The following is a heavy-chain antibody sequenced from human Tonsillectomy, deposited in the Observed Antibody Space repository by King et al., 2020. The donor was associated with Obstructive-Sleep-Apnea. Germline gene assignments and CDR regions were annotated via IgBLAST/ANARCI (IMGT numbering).Heavy chain of an antibody. J-gene: IGHJ4*02. CDR2: IKQDGSEK. CDR3: ARDDLLNTVVRGATRLCY. V-gene: IGHV3-7*01. Sequence: VQLVESGGGLVQPGGSLRLSCAASGFTFSSYWMSWVRQAPGKGLEWVANIKQDGSEKYYVDSVKGRFTISRDNAKNSLYLQMNSLRAEDTAVYDCARDDLLNTVVRGATRLCYLGQGTMVTVSS. CDR1: GFTFSSYW. D-gene: IGHD3-10*01.